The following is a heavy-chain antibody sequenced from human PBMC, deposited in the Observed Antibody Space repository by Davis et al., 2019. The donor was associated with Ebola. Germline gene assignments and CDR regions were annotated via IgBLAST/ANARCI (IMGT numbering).Heavy chain of an antibody. J-gene: IGHJ6*02. CDR2: INHSGST. V-gene: IGHV4-34*01. CDR3: ASYQLELRWGMDV. D-gene: IGHD1-7*01. Sequence: PSETLSLTCAVYGGSFSDYYWSWIRQPPGKGLEWIGEINHSGSTNYNPSLKSRVTISVDTSKNQFSLQLSSVTAADTAVYYCASYQLELRWGMDVWGQGTTVTVSS. CDR1: GGSFSDYY.